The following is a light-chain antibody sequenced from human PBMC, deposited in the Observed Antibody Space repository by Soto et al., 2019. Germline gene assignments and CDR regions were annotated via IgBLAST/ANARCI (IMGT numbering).Light chain of an antibody. CDR1: QGISSY. Sequence: AIRMTQSPSSFSASTGDRVTITCRASQGISSYLAWYQQKPGKAPKLLIYAASTLQSGVPSRFSGSGSWTDFTLTIRCLQSEDFATYYCQQYYSYPQLTFGGGTKVEIK. CDR3: QQYYSYPQLT. J-gene: IGKJ4*01. CDR2: AAS. V-gene: IGKV1-8*01.